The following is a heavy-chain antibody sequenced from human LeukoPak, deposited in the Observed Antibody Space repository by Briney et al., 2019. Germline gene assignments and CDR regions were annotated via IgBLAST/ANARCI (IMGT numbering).Heavy chain of an antibody. Sequence: QPRRSLRLSCAASGFTFSSYAMHWVRQAPGKGLEWVAVISYDGSNKYYADSVKGRFTISRDNSKNTLYLQMNSLRAEDTAVYYCVREARYFDWLTSIPSHFDYWGQGTLVTVSS. D-gene: IGHD3-9*01. CDR2: ISYDGSNK. CDR1: GFTFSSYA. J-gene: IGHJ4*02. CDR3: VREARYFDWLTSIPSHFDY. V-gene: IGHV3-30*04.